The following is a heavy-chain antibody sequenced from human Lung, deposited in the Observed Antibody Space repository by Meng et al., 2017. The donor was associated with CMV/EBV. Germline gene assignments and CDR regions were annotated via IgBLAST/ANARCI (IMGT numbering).Heavy chain of an antibody. CDR3: ARGGPVAGKNWFDR. CDR1: GLTFSSHP. CDR2: ISGSGGST. V-gene: IGHV3-23*01. J-gene: IGHJ5*02. D-gene: IGHD6-19*01. Sequence: GXSLQIXCVASGLTFSSHPMTWVRQAPGKGLEWVSSISGSGGSTYSADSVQGRFTISRDNSKNTLYLQMSALRDEDTALYYCARGGPVAGKNWFDRWGQGXLVTVSS.